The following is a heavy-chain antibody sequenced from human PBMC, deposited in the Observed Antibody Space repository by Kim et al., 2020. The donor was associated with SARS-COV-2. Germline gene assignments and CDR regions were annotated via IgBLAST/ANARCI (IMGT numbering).Heavy chain of an antibody. J-gene: IGHJ4*02. CDR2: VYYSGTT. D-gene: IGHD2-2*01. Sequence: SETLSLTCTVSTDSISSSGYYWGWIRQPPGKGLEWIGSVYYSGTTYYNPSLKSRITISVDTSTSQVSLKLSSVTAADTAVYYCARHSNNWYGFDCWGQGTLVTVSS. V-gene: IGHV4-39*01. CDR1: TDSISSSGYY. CDR3: ARHSNNWYGFDC.